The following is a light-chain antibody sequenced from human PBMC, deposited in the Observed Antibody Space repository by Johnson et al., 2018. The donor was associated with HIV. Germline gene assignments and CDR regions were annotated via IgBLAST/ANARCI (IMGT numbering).Light chain of an antibody. CDR1: RSDIENKY. J-gene: IGLJ1*01. V-gene: IGLV1-51*01. CDR3: GTWASSLSAGV. Sequence: QSVLTQPPSVSAAPGQKVTISCSGNRSDIENKYVSCHQQFPGTAPKFLIYDNNKRPSGIPDRFSASKSGTSATLGITGLQTGDEADYYCGTWASSLSAGVFGTGAKVTV. CDR2: DNN.